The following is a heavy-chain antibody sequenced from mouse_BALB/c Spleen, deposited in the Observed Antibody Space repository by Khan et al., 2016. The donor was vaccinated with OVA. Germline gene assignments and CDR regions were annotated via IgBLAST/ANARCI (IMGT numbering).Heavy chain of an antibody. CDR1: GYSFTGYF. D-gene: IGHD1-1*01. CDR2: INPNIGET. J-gene: IGHJ2*01. CDR3: TRIYRSDFDY. V-gene: IGHV1-20*02. Sequence: EVQLKQSGPELVRPGASVKISCKASGYSFTGYFMNWVMQSHGKSLEWIGRINPNIGETFYNQKFKDKATLTVDESSSTAHMELRSLASEDSAVYYCTRIYRSDFDYWGQGTTLTVSS.